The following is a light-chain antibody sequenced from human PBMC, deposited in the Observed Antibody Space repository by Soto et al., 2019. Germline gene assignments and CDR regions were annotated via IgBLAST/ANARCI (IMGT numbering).Light chain of an antibody. CDR3: QQYNSYSPMYT. J-gene: IGKJ2*01. V-gene: IGKV1-5*03. Sequence: DIQMTQSPSTLSASVGDRVTITCRASQSISSWLAWYQQKPGKAPKLLIYKASSLESGVPSRFSSSGSGTEFTLTISSLQPDDFATYYCQQYNSYSPMYTFGQGTKLEIK. CDR1: QSISSW. CDR2: KAS.